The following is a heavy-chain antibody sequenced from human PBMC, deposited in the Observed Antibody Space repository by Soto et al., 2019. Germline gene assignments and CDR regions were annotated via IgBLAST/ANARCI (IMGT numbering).Heavy chain of an antibody. CDR3: ARGPLVWYGDLTPYHRDMDV. V-gene: IGHV4-34*01. CDR1: GGSFDDFY. CDR2: ISHDGGT. J-gene: IGHJ6*02. D-gene: IGHD3-10*01. Sequence: SETLSLTCAFYGGSFDDFYWSWVRQSPGKGLEWAGEISHDGGTNYSPSLASRVSISVDTSKNQFSLHLRSVTAADTGLYYCARGPLVWYGDLTPYHRDMDVWGQGTTVTVSS.